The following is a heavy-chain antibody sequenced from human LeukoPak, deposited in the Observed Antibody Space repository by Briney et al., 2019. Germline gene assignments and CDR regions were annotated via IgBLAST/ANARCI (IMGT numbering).Heavy chain of an antibody. V-gene: IGHV1-2*04. CDR2: INPNSGGT. D-gene: IGHD3-22*01. CDR3: ARAFRSDYYDSSGYANFDY. Sequence: GASVKVSCKAPGYTFTGYYMHWVRQAPGQGLEWMGWINPNSGGTNYAQKFQGWVTMTRGTSISTAYMELSRLRSDDTAVYYCARAFRSDYYDSSGYANFDYWGQGTLVTVSS. J-gene: IGHJ4*02. CDR1: GYTFTGYY.